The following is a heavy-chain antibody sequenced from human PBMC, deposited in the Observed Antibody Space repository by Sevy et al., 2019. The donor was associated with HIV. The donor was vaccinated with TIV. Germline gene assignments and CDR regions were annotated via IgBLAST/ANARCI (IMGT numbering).Heavy chain of an antibody. Sequence: ASVKVSCTASGGTFSSYGISWVRQAPGQGLEWMGGIIPIFGTPKYGQKFKGRVTITADESTNTAYMELSSLRSEDTAVYYCARDRHSDGMGHYFESESWGEGTLVTVSS. CDR1: GGTFSSYG. V-gene: IGHV1-69*13. J-gene: IGHJ4*02. CDR3: ARDRHSDGMGHYFESES. D-gene: IGHD3-22*01. CDR2: IIPIFGTP.